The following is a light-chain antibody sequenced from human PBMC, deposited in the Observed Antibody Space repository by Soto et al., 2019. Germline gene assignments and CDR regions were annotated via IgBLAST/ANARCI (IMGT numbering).Light chain of an antibody. CDR2: AAT. J-gene: IGKJ1*01. CDR3: LQHNSYPWT. V-gene: IGKV1-17*01. CDR1: QGIRND. Sequence: DVKMTHCTSSLSASVGHRVTILCRASQGIRNDVGWNQQKPGKAPKRLIYAATSLQSGVPSRFSGSGSGTEFTLTISSLQPEDFATYYCLQHNSYPWTFGQGTKVDIK.